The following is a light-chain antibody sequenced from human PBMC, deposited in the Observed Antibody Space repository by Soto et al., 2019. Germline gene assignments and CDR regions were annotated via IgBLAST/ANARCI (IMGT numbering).Light chain of an antibody. Sequence: DIVMTQSPDSLAVSLGERATINCKSSQSVLYSPNNKNSLAWYQQKPGQPPKLFIYWASIRESGVPDRFSGSVSGTDYTLTISSLQDQHVAVLYCQQYYRTPPTFGQGTKVEIK. V-gene: IGKV4-1*01. CDR3: QQYYRTPPT. CDR2: WAS. J-gene: IGKJ1*01. CDR1: QSVLYSPNNKNS.